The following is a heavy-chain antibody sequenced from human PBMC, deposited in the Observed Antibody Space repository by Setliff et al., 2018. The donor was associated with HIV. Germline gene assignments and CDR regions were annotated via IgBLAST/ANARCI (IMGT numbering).Heavy chain of an antibody. CDR2: INPNSGAT. D-gene: IGHD4-17*01. CDR3: ARAASGDYLHYFDS. Sequence: ASVKVSCKTSGYSFTGYYIHWVRQAPGQGLEWMGWINPNSGATDYAQNFLGRVTMARDTSSDTAYMDLNGLNSDDTAMYFCARAASGDYLHYFDSWGQGTLVTVSS. V-gene: IGHV1-2*02. J-gene: IGHJ4*02. CDR1: GYSFTGYY.